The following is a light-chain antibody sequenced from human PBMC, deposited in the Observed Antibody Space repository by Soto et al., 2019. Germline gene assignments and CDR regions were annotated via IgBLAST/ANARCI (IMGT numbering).Light chain of an antibody. J-gene: IGKJ3*01. Sequence: IQLTQSPSSLSASVGDRVTITCRASQGISRDLAWYQQNPGTAPKVLIYAASTLQSGVPSRFSGSGSGTDFTLTIRRLQHEDFATYYCQQVNSYPRTFGPGTKVDF. V-gene: IGKV1-9*01. CDR1: QGISRD. CDR2: AAS. CDR3: QQVNSYPRT.